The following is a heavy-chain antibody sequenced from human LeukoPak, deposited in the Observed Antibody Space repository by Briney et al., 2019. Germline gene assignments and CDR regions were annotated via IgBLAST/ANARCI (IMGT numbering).Heavy chain of an antibody. CDR2: THYSGST. CDR3: ARPGIAAAGTDAFDI. J-gene: IGHJ3*02. D-gene: IGHD6-13*01. Sequence: SETLSLTCTVSGGSISSSSYYWGWIRQPPGKGLEWIGSTHYSGSTYYNPSLKSRVTISVDTSKNQFSLKLSSVTAADTAVYYCARPGIAAAGTDAFDIWGQGTMVTVSS. V-gene: IGHV4-39*01. CDR1: GGSISSSSYY.